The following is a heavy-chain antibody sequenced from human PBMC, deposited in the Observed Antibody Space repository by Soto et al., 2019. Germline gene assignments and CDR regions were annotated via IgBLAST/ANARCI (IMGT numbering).Heavy chain of an antibody. CDR2: INPNSGGT. Sequence: RASVKVSCKASGYTFTGYYMHWVRQAPGQGLEWMGWINPNSGGTNYAQKFQGWVTMTRDTSISTAYMELSRLRSDDTAVYYCARDFPEQYDFWSGHLRGRTDYYYYGMDVWGQGTTVTVSS. D-gene: IGHD3-3*01. CDR3: ARDFPEQYDFWSGHLRGRTDYYYYGMDV. J-gene: IGHJ6*02. V-gene: IGHV1-2*04. CDR1: GYTFTGYY.